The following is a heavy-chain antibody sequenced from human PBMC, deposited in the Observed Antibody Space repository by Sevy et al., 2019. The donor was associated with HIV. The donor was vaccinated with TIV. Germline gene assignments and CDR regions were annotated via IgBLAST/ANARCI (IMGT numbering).Heavy chain of an antibody. Sequence: ASVKVSCKTSGYTFTSYDINWVRQATGQGLEWMGWMNPDSGKRGYAQKFQGRVTMTTNTSISTAYMELRSLRSEDSADYYCARADLDSSTFFYYYGMDVWGQGTTVTVSS. CDR2: MNPDSGKR. CDR3: ARADLDSSTFFYYYGMDV. V-gene: IGHV1-8*01. CDR1: GYTFTSYD. J-gene: IGHJ6*02. D-gene: IGHD6-13*01.